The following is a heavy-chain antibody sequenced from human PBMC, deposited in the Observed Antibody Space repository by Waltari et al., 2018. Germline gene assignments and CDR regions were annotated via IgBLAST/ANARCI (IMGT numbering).Heavy chain of an antibody. J-gene: IGHJ4*02. Sequence: QVQLQESGPGLVKPSETLSLTCDVSGYSINSGYFWGWIRQPPGKGLEWIATIYHSGATFYNPTLATRFTTSMVTSKNQFSLKLKPVTAAETAVYYCTRQVLGYCTSAACRGLESWGQGTLVTVSS. CDR2: IYHSGAT. CDR1: GYSINSGYF. D-gene: IGHD2-2*03. CDR3: TRQVLGYCTSAACRGLES. V-gene: IGHV4-38-2*01.